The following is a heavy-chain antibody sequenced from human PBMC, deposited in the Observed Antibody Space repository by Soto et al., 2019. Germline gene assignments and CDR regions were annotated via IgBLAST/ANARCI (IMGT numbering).Heavy chain of an antibody. J-gene: IGHJ6*02. CDR3: ASPNWGAPYSGMDV. Sequence: GEALKISGKGAGYSFTSYLISWRRQMPGKGLEWMWRIDPSDSDTNYSPSFQVHVTISADKPISTAYLQWSSLKASNTAMYYCASPNWGAPYSGMDVWGQGTTVTVSS. CDR2: IDPSDSDT. CDR1: GYSFTSYL. V-gene: IGHV5-10-1*01. D-gene: IGHD7-27*01.